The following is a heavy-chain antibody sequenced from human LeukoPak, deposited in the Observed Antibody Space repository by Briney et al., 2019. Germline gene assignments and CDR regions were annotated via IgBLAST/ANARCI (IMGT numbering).Heavy chain of an antibody. CDR3: ATHRGYSYGTAEDFDY. CDR2: IKQDGSEK. Sequence: GGSLRLSCAASGFTFSHYWMSWVRQAPGKGLEWVANIKQDGSEKYYVDSVEGRFTISRDNAKNSLYLQMNSLRAEDTALYYCATHRGYSYGTAEDFDYWGQGTLVTVSS. V-gene: IGHV3-7*01. J-gene: IGHJ4*02. CDR1: GFTFSHYW. D-gene: IGHD5-18*01.